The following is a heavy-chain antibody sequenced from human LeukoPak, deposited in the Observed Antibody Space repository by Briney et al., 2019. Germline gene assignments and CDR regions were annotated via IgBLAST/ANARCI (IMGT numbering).Heavy chain of an antibody. J-gene: IGHJ3*01. V-gene: IGHV3-66*01. CDR2: IYSGGST. CDR3: ARGTYCTNSTCYPLGVFDV. CDR1: GFTVSSNY. D-gene: IGHD2-8*01. Sequence: PGGSLRLSCAASGFTVSSNYMSWVRQAPGKGLEWVSVIYSGGSTYYADSVKGRFTISRDNSKNTLYLQMNSLRAEDTAVYYCARGTYCTNSTCYPLGVFDVWGQGTMVSVSS.